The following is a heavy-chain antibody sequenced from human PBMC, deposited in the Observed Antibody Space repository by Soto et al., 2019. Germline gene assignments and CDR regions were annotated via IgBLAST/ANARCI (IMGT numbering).Heavy chain of an antibody. J-gene: IGHJ5*02. CDR3: AKVGSSWYIYGWFDP. CDR1: GFTLADYA. D-gene: IGHD6-13*01. Sequence: EVQLVESGGTLVQPGRSLRLSCAASGFTLADYAMHWVRQAPGKGLEWVSGISRNSGTIGYADSVKGRFTISRDNAKNSLYLQMNSLRAEDTALYYCAKVGSSWYIYGWFDPWGQGTLVTVSS. CDR2: ISRNSGTI. V-gene: IGHV3-9*01.